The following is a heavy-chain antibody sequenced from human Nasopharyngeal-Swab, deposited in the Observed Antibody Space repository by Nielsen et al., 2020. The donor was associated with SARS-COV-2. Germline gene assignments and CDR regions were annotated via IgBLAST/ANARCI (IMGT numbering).Heavy chain of an antibody. CDR2: INPNSGGT. V-gene: IGHV1-2*06. D-gene: IGHD6-13*01. CDR1: GYTFTGYY. CDR3: ARKAGIAAAVGWFDP. Sequence: ASVKVSCKASGYTFTGYYMHWERQAPGQGLEWMGRINPNSGGTNYAQKFQGRVTMTRDTSISTAYMELSRLRSDDTAVYYCARKAGIAAAVGWFDPWGQGTLVTVSS. J-gene: IGHJ5*02.